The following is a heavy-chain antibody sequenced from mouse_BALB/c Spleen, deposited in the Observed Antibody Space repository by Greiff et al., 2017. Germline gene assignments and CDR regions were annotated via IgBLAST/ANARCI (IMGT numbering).Heavy chain of an antibody. CDR3: TRSALGGNYVYYAMDY. D-gene: IGHD2-1*01. Sequence: VQLQQSGPELVKPGASVKISCKASGYSFTGYFMNWVKQSHGKSLEWIGRINPYNGDTFYNQKFKGKATLTVDKSSSTAHMELLSLTSEDSAVYYCTRSALGGNYVYYAMDYWGQGTSVTVSS. V-gene: IGHV1-37*01. J-gene: IGHJ4*01. CDR2: INPYNGDT. CDR1: GYSFTGYF.